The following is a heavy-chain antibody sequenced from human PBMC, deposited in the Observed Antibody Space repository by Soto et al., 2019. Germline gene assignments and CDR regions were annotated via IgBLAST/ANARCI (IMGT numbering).Heavy chain of an antibody. J-gene: IGHJ6*02. V-gene: IGHV4-31*03. CDR1: GGSISSGGYY. CDR3: ARGPYRSGIDV. Sequence: SETLSLTCTVSGGSISSGGYYWSWIRQHPGKGLEWIGYIYYSGSTYYNPSLKSRVTISVDTSKNQFSLKLSSVTAADTAVYYCARGPYRSGIDVWGPGTTVTVSS. D-gene: IGHD3-10*01. CDR2: IYYSGST.